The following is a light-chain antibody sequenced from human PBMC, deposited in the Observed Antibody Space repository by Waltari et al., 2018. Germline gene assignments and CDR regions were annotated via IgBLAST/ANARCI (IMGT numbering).Light chain of an antibody. CDR3: QTYDISLRGWV. CDR1: SSNIGADYD. CDR2: GDS. V-gene: IGLV1-40*01. J-gene: IGLJ3*02. Sequence: QSMLTQPPSVSGAPGQRVTIPCTGSSSNIGADYDVHWYQQLPGTAPKLLIYGDSTRPSGVPDRFSGSKSGTSASLAITGLQAEDEADYYCQTYDISLRGWVFGGGTELTVL.